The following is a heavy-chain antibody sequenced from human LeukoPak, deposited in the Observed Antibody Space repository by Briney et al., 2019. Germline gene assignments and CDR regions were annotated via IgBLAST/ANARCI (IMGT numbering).Heavy chain of an antibody. CDR3: ARRGDFQRSYFDY. CDR2: INYSGSS. V-gene: IGHV4-59*08. CDR1: GGCISSYY. D-gene: IGHD7-27*01. Sequence: SETLSLTCTVSGGCISSYYWNWIRQPPGKGLEWIGNINYSGSSNYNPSLKSRLTMSIDTSNNHFSLILTSVTAADTAVYYCARRGDFQRSYFDYWGLGTLVTVSS. J-gene: IGHJ4*02.